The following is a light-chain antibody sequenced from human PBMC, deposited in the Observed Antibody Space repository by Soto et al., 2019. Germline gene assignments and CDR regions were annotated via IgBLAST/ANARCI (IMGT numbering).Light chain of an antibody. Sequence: EIVLTQSPGTLASSPGERATLSCRASQSVSNSHLAWYQQRAGQAPRLLIFGASNRAPGIPDRFSGSGSGADFTLTISRLEPEDFAVYYCQQYGSSPETFGQGTKVEIK. J-gene: IGKJ1*01. CDR1: QSVSNSH. V-gene: IGKV3-20*01. CDR3: QQYGSSPET. CDR2: GAS.